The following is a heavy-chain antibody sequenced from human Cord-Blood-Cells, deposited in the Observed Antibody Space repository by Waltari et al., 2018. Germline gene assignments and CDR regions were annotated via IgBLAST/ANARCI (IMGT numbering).Heavy chain of an antibody. CDR3: ARSGYGSSWYDAFDI. Sequence: EQLVQSGDEAKKPGSSSKVSCKASGGTFRSHATPRVREARGQGLEWMGGIIPIFGTANYAQKFQGRVTITADESTSTAYMELSSLRSEDTAVYYCARSGYGSSWYDAFDIWGQGTMVTVSS. CDR1: GGTFRSHA. D-gene: IGHD6-13*01. CDR2: IIPIFGTA. J-gene: IGHJ3*02. V-gene: IGHV1-69*01.